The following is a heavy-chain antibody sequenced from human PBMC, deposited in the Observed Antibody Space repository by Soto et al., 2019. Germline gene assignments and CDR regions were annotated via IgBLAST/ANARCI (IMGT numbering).Heavy chain of an antibody. CDR2: ISGSGGST. CDR3: AYSSTPFDY. CDR1: GFTFSTFD. D-gene: IGHD6-13*01. Sequence: WGSLRLSCAASGFTFSTFDMSWVRQAPGKGLEWVSAISGSGGSTYYADSVKGRFTISRDNSKNTLYLQMNSLRAEDTAVYYCAYSSTPFDYWGQGTLVTVSS. J-gene: IGHJ4*02. V-gene: IGHV3-23*01.